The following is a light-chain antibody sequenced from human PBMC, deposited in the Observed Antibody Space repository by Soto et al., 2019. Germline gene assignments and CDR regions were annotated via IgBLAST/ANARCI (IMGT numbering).Light chain of an antibody. V-gene: IGKV3-20*01. J-gene: IGKJ1*01. CDR3: QQYHRYST. Sequence: ENVLTQSPDTLSLSPGERATLSCRASQSVSSGSIAWYQQKPGQAPSLLIYDVSTLASGVPSRFSGSASGTEFTLTISNLESEDFASYYCQQYHRYSTFGQGTRVDIK. CDR1: QSVSSGS. CDR2: DVS.